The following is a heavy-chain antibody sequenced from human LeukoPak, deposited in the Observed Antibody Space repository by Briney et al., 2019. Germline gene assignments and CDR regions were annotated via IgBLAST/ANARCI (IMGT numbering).Heavy chain of an antibody. V-gene: IGHV4-39*07. Sequence: PSETLSLTCTVSGGSISSGDYYWGWIRQSPGKGLEWIGSIYETGSTYYNPSLKSRVTISRDTSKNHFSLKLTSVTAADTAVYYCARSHYDILTGYYFDYWGQGTLVTVSS. CDR2: IYETGST. J-gene: IGHJ4*02. D-gene: IGHD3-9*01. CDR3: ARSHYDILTGYYFDY. CDR1: GGSISSGDYY.